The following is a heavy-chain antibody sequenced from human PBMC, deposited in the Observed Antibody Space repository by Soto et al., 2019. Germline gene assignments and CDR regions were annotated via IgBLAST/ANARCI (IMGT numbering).Heavy chain of an antibody. V-gene: IGHV3-30-3*01. D-gene: IGHD3-3*01. CDR1: GFTFSSYA. J-gene: IGHJ6*02. CDR3: AVPTSYDFWSGYTLSYGMDV. CDR2: ISYDGSNK. Sequence: PGGSLILSCAASGFTFSSYAMHLVRQAPGKGLEWVAVISYDGSNKYYADSVKGGFTISRDNSKNTPYLQMNGLTAEVTDVYYCAVPTSYDFWSGYTLSYGMDVWGPGITVTVS.